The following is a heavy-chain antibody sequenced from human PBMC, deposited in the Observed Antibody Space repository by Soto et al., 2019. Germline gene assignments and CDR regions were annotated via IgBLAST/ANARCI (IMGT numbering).Heavy chain of an antibody. J-gene: IGHJ6*02. CDR3: ASHSSLRGYCISTSCYGYYYGMDV. CDR1: GGTFSSYA. D-gene: IGHD2-2*01. V-gene: IGHV1-69*12. CDR2: IIPIFGTA. Sequence: QVQLVQSGAEVKKPGSSVKVSCKASGGTFSSYAISWVRQAPGQALEWMGGIIPIFGTADYAQKFHCRVTITADQSTSTAYMELSSLRSEDTAVYYCASHSSLRGYCISTSCYGYYYGMDVWGQGTTVTVSS.